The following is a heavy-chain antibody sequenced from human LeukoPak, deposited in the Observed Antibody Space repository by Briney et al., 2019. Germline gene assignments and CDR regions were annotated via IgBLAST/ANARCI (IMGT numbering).Heavy chain of an antibody. J-gene: IGHJ4*02. CDR1: GGSISSSGYY. D-gene: IGHD2-8*02. CDR3: ASLLVPGYFDY. CDR2: IYYSGST. Sequence: SETLSLTCTVSGGSISSSGYYWGWIRQPPGKGLEWIGSIYYSGSTYYNPSLKSRVTISLDMSKNQFSLKLSSVTAADTAVYYCASLLVPGYFDYWGRGTLVTVSS. V-gene: IGHV4-39*07.